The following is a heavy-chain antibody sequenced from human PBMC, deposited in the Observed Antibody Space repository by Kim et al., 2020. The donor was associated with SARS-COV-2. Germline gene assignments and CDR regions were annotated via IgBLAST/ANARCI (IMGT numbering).Heavy chain of an antibody. CDR3: ARGTYNYGSGSYHPPDY. D-gene: IGHD3-10*01. CDR2: ITYEGSTT. Sequence: GGSLRLSCAASGFTFNSYALHWVRQAPGKGLEWVAVITYEGSTTYYADSLKGRFTISRDNSKNILYLQMNSLRVEDTAVYHCARGTYNYGSGSYHPPDYWGQGTLVIVS. CDR1: GFTFNSYA. V-gene: IGHV3-30*01. J-gene: IGHJ4*02.